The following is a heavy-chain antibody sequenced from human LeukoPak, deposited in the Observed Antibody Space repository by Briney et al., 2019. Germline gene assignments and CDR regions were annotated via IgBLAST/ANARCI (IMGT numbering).Heavy chain of an antibody. D-gene: IGHD3-22*01. Sequence: GRSLRLSCAASGFTFSDYGIHWVRLALGKGLVWVGVTSPDGSNKFYADSVKGRFTVSRDNSKNTLYLQMNSLRAEDTAVYYCARDNDPDYSSSPGWFDLWGQGTLVTVSS. CDR1: GFTFSDYG. CDR3: ARDNDPDYSSSPGWFDL. CDR2: TSPDGSNK. V-gene: IGHV3-30*06. J-gene: IGHJ5*02.